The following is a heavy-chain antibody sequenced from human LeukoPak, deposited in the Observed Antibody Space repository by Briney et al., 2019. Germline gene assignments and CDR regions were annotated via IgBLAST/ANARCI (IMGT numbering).Heavy chain of an antibody. CDR3: AKDSVETALFIDY. J-gene: IGHJ4*02. D-gene: IGHD2-21*02. Sequence: GGSLRLSCAASGFTFSSYAMHWVRQAPGKGLEWVAVISYDGSNKYYADSVKGRFTISRDNSKNTLYLQMNSLRAEDTAVYYCAKDSVETALFIDYWGQGTLVTVSS. CDR1: GFTFSSYA. CDR2: ISYDGSNK. V-gene: IGHV3-30*04.